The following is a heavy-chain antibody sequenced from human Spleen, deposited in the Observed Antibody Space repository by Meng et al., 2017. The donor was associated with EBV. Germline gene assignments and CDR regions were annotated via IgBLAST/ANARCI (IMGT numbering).Heavy chain of an antibody. CDR1: GASVNNSTYY. CDR3: TTYSSSSHGDDY. D-gene: IGHD2-2*01. V-gene: IGHV4-39*07. CDR2: INSSGYT. J-gene: IGHJ4*02. Sequence: QVQLQESGPGLVKPAESVSITCTVSGASVNNSTYYWGGIRQPPGKGVEWIGSINSSGYTYYNPSLKSRVAISVDTSKNQFSLRLRSGTAADTAVYYCTTYSSSSHGDDYWGQGTLVTVSS.